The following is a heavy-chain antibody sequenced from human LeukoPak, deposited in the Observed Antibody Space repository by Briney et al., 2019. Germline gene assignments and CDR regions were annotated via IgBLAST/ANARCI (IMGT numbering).Heavy chain of an antibody. D-gene: IGHD3-3*01. V-gene: IGHV3-64*01. CDR3: ARGATIFGVVPYYFDY. J-gene: IGHJ4*02. Sequence: GGSLRLSCAASGFTFSSYAMHWVRQAPGKGLEYVSAISSNGGSTYYANSVKGRFTISRDNSKNTLYLQMGSLRAEDMAVYYCARGATIFGVVPYYFDYWGQGTLVTVFS. CDR1: GFTFSSYA. CDR2: ISSNGGST.